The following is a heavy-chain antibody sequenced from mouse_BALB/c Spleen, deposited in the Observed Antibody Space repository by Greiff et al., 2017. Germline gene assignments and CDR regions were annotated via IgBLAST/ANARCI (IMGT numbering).Heavy chain of an antibody. D-gene: IGHD2-3*01. CDR2: IRSGSSTI. J-gene: IGHJ2*01. Sequence: EVQLVESGGGLVQPGGSRKLSCAASGFTFSSFGMHWVRQAPEKGLEWVAYIRSGSSTIYYADTVKGRFTISRDNPKNTLFLQMTSLRSEDTAMYYCARWTYDGYYFDYWGQGTTLTVSS. V-gene: IGHV5-17*02. CDR3: ARWTYDGYYFDY. CDR1: GFTFSSFG.